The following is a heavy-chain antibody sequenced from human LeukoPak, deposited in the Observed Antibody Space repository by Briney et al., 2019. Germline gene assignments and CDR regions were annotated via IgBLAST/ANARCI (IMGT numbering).Heavy chain of an antibody. CDR1: GGSISSGSYY. J-gene: IGHJ4*02. Sequence: QTLSLTCTVSGGSISSGSYYWSWIRQPAGKGLEWIGRIYTSGSTNYNPSLKSRVTISVDTSKNQFSLKLSSVTAADTAVYYCASSGGYWGQGTLVTVSS. V-gene: IGHV4-61*02. CDR2: IYTSGST. D-gene: IGHD2-15*01. CDR3: ASSGGY.